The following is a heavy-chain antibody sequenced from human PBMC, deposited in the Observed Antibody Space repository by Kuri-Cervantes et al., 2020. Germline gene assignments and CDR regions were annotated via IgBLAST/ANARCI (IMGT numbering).Heavy chain of an antibody. D-gene: IGHD6-13*01. CDR2: IYYSGST. Sequence: SETLSLTCTVSGGSISSSSYYWGWIRQPPGKGLEWIGSIYYSGSTYYNPSLKSRVTISVDTSQNQFSLKLSSVTAADTAVYYCARGYWAAAGYNWFDPWGQGTMVTVSS. J-gene: IGHJ5*02. V-gene: IGHV4-39*07. CDR3: ARGYWAAAGYNWFDP. CDR1: GGSISSSSYY.